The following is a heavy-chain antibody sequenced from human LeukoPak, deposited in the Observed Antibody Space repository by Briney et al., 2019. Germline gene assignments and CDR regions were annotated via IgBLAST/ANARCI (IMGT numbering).Heavy chain of an antibody. CDR3: AGEKRDGYNSWFDP. CDR1: GFTVSSNY. V-gene: IGHV3-53*04. J-gene: IGHJ5*02. Sequence: GGSLRLSCAASGFTVSSNYMSWVRQAPGKGLEWVSVIYSGGSTYYADSVKGRFTISRHNSKNTLYLQMNSLRAEDTAVYYCAGEKRDGYNSWFDPWGQGTLVTVSS. D-gene: IGHD5-24*01. CDR2: IYSGGST.